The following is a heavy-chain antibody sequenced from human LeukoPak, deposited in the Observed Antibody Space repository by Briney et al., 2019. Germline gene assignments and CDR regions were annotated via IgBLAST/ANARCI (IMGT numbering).Heavy chain of an antibody. CDR1: GYTFTIYA. V-gene: IGHV1-3*01. D-gene: IGHD3-3*01. J-gene: IGHJ4*02. Sequence: ASVKVSCTASGYTFTIYAMHWVRQAPGQRLEWMGWINAGNGNTKYSQKFQGRVTITRDTSASTAYMELSSLRSEDTAVYYCARATRRITIFGVVIPYYFDYWGQGTLVTVSS. CDR3: ARATRRITIFGVVIPYYFDY. CDR2: INAGNGNT.